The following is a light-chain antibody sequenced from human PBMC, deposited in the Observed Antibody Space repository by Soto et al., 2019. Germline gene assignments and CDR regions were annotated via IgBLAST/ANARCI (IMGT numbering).Light chain of an antibody. CDR1: QSILYSSNNKNH. CDR3: QQYNSYPWT. Sequence: DIVMTQSPDSLAVSLGERATINCKSSQSILYSSNNKNHLAWYQQRAGQPPKLLIYWASTRESGVPDRFSGSGSGTEFTLTITSLQPDDFATYYCQQYNSYPWTFGQGTKVDIK. V-gene: IGKV4-1*01. CDR2: WAS. J-gene: IGKJ1*01.